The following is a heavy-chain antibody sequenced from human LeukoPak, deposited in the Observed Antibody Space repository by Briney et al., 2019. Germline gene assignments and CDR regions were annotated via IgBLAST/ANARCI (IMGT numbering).Heavy chain of an antibody. Sequence: SETLSLTCTVSGGSVSSGSYYWSWIRQPPGKGLEWIGYIYYSGSTNYNPSLKSRVTISVDTSKNQFSLKLSSVTAADTAVYYCAGPPYCGSGSSPDYWGQGTLVTVSS. D-gene: IGHD3-10*01. V-gene: IGHV4-61*01. CDR1: GGSVSSGSYY. CDR3: AGPPYCGSGSSPDY. J-gene: IGHJ4*02. CDR2: IYYSGST.